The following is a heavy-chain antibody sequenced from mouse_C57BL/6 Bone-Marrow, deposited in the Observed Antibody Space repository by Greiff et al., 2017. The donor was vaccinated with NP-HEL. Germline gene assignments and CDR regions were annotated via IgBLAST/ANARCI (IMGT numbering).Heavy chain of an antibody. CDR2: ISNGGGST. V-gene: IGHV5-12*01. Sequence: EVKLVESGGGLVQPGGSLKLSCAASGFTFSDYYMYWVRQTPEKRLEWVAYISNGGGSTYYPDTVKGRFTISRDNAKNTLYLQMSRLKSEDTAMYYCARRVTRQRNAMDYWGQGTSVTVSS. CDR3: ARRVTRQRNAMDY. J-gene: IGHJ4*01. D-gene: IGHD2-12*01. CDR1: GFTFSDYY.